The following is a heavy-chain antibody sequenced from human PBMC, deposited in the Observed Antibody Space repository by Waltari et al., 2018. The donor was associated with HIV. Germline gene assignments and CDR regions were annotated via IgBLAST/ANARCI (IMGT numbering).Heavy chain of an antibody. J-gene: IGHJ4*02. V-gene: IGHV3-33*01. CDR3: ARGGYYYDISGYYHY. Sequence: VQLVESGGGMIQPGRSLKPSCAAYGFTFINFAMHWVRQAPGKGLEWVAVIWYDGDNKYYADSVKGRFTISRDNSKNTLYLQMNSLRVEDTAVYYCARGGYYYDISGYYHYWGQGTLVTVSS. CDR1: GFTFINFA. D-gene: IGHD3-22*01. CDR2: IWYDGDNK.